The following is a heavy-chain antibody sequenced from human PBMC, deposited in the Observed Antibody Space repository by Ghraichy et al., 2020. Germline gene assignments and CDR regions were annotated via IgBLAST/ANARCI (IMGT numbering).Heavy chain of an antibody. D-gene: IGHD6-13*01. V-gene: IGHV3-66*01. J-gene: IGHJ6*03. Sequence: GGSLRLSCAASGFTVSSNYMSWVRQAPGKGLEWVSVIYSGGSTYYADSVKGRFTISRDNSKNTLYLQMNSLRAEDTAVYYCAAAGVLWYYYYMDVWGKGTTVTVSS. CDR3: AAAGVLWYYYYMDV. CDR2: IYSGGST. CDR1: GFTVSSNY.